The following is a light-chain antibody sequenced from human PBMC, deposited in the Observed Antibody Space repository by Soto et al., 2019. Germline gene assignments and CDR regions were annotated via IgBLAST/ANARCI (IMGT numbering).Light chain of an antibody. Sequence: QSALTQPASVSGSPGQSIAISCTGTSSDVGGYNYVSWYQQHPGKAPKLMIYDVSNRHSGVSNRFSGSKSGNTASLNISGIQAEDEADYYCRSYTSSSTRVFGTDTKLTVL. CDR1: SSDVGGYNY. CDR2: DVS. CDR3: RSYTSSSTRV. V-gene: IGLV2-14*01. J-gene: IGLJ1*01.